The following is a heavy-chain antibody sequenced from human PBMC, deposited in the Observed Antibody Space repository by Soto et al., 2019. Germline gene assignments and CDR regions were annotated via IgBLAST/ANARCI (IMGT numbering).Heavy chain of an antibody. CDR1: GFTFSSYA. CDR3: AKEGDLLSSSWSKFDY. V-gene: IGHV3-23*01. D-gene: IGHD6-13*01. J-gene: IGHJ4*02. Sequence: GGSLRLSCAASGFTFSSYAMSWVRQAPGKGLEWVSAISGSGGSTYYADSVKGRFTISRDNSKNTLYLQMNSLRAEDTAVYYCAKEGDLLSSSWSKFDYWGQGTLVTVS. CDR2: ISGSGGST.